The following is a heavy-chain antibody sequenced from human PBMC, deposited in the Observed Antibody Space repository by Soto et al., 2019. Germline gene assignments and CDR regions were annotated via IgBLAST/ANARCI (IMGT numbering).Heavy chain of an antibody. J-gene: IGHJ4*02. CDR3: ARHRFTSGSDYFDS. Sequence: WASVKVSCKASGYTFTEYNLHCVLQSPGQWLEWMGSINPRNGDTDFAQKFQPRVTMTRDTSITTAYMEVFRLTSHDTAVYYCARHRFTSGSDYFDSWGQGTLVTVSS. CDR2: INPRNGDT. CDR1: GYTFTEYN. V-gene: IGHV1-2*02. D-gene: IGHD3-16*02.